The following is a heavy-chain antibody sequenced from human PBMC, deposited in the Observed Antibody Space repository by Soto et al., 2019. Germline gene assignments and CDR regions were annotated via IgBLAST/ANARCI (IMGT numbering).Heavy chain of an antibody. V-gene: IGHV3-23*01. Sequence: GGSLRLSCAASGFTFSSYAMSWVRQAPGKGLEWVSAISGSGGSTYYADSVKGRFTISRDNSKNTLYLQMNSLRAEDTAVYYCARRTTWTSIAARPIYYYYYGMDVWGQGTTVTVSS. D-gene: IGHD6-6*01. J-gene: IGHJ6*02. CDR3: ARRTTWTSIAARPIYYYYYGMDV. CDR2: ISGSGGST. CDR1: GFTFSSYA.